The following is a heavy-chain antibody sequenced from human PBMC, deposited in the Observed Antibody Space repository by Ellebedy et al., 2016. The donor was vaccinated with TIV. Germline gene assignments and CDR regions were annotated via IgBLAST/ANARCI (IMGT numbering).Heavy chain of an antibody. CDR3: ARGYDSLFDY. J-gene: IGHJ4*02. CDR2: INSDGSDT. V-gene: IGHV3-74*01. Sequence: GESLKISCAASGFTVNTYWMHWVRQAPGKGLVWVSRINSDGSDTDYADSVKGRFTISRDNAKNTLYLQMNSLRAEDTAAYYCARGYDSLFDYWGQGTLVTVSS. CDR1: GFTVNTYW. D-gene: IGHD2-2*01.